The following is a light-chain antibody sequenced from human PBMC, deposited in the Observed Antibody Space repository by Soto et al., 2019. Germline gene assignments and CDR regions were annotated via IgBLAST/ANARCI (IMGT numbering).Light chain of an antibody. CDR3: QQYGGPPIT. CDR1: QSVTTR. CDR2: GAS. J-gene: IGKJ5*01. Sequence: EIVLTQSPDTLSLSPGGRATLSCRASQSVTTRLAWYQQKPGQPPRLLISGASVRASGVPVRISGSGSGTDFTLTISRLEPEDFALYYCQQYGGPPITFGLGTRLEVK. V-gene: IGKV3-20*01.